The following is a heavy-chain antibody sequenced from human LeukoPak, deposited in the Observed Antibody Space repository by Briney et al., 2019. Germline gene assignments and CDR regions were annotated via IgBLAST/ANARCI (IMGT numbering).Heavy chain of an antibody. CDR2: ISYDGSNK. J-gene: IGHJ5*02. Sequence: GGSLRLSCAASGFTFSSYAMHWVRQAPGKGLEWVAVISYDGSNKYYADSVKGRFTISRDNSKNTLYLQMNSLRAEDTAVYYCARDRTSLFDPWGQGTLVTVSS. D-gene: IGHD3/OR15-3a*01. CDR3: ARDRTSLFDP. V-gene: IGHV3-30-3*01. CDR1: GFTFSSYA.